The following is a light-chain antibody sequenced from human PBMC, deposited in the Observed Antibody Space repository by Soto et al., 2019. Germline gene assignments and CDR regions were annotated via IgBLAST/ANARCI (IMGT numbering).Light chain of an antibody. V-gene: IGKV3-11*01. CDR1: QSVSSY. J-gene: IGKJ4*01. CDR3: QQRSLLT. Sequence: PGDRATLSCRASQSVSSYLAWYQQKPGQAPRLLIYDASNRATGIPARFSGSGSGTDFTLTISSLEPEDFAVYYCQQRSLLTFGGGTKVEIK. CDR2: DAS.